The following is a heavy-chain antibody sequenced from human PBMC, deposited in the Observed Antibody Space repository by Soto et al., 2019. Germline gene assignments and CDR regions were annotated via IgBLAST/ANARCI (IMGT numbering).Heavy chain of an antibody. CDR3: ARIRGYWYGLDV. CDR2: ITGTGGNT. Sequence: EVQLLEAGGGLVQPGGSLRLSCAASGFPLSTYGMTWVRQAPGQGLEWVSAITGTGGNTYYVDSVKGRFTSSRDNSKNMLYLQVNSLRVEDTAVYYCARIRGYWYGLDVWGQGTTVTVSS. J-gene: IGHJ6*02. CDR1: GFPLSTYG. V-gene: IGHV3-23*01.